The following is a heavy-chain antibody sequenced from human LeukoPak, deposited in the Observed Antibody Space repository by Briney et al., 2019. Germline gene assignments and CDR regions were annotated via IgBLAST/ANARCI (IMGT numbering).Heavy chain of an antibody. Sequence: ASVKVSCKASGYTFTSYGISWVRQAPGQGLEWMGWISAYNGNTSYAQKLQGRVTMTTDTSTSTAYMELRSLRSDDTAVYYCARDRLTVTTGNFDYWGQGTLVTVSS. V-gene: IGHV1-18*01. CDR1: GYTFTSYG. CDR2: ISAYNGNT. J-gene: IGHJ4*02. CDR3: ARDRLTVTTGNFDY. D-gene: IGHD4-17*01.